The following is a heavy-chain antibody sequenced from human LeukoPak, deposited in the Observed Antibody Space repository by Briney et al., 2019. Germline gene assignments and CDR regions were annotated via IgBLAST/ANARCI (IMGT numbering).Heavy chain of an antibody. CDR2: ISSSSSYI. CDR3: AREATVVTAEPFFDY. CDR1: GFTFSSSA. J-gene: IGHJ4*02. Sequence: GGSLRLSCAASGFTFSSSAMHWVRQAPGKGLEWVSSISSSSSYIYYADSVKGRFTISRDNAKNSLYLQMNSLRAEDTAVYYCAREATVVTAEPFFDYWGQGTLVTVSS. D-gene: IGHD4-23*01. V-gene: IGHV3-21*01.